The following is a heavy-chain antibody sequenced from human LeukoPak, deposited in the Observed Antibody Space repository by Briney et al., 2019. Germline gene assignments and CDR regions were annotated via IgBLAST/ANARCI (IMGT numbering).Heavy chain of an antibody. CDR1: GYSFTNYW. V-gene: IGHV5-51*01. CDR3: ARRSTAPAGMARWGFDP. Sequence: GESLKISCKGSGYSFTNYWIGWVRQMPGKGLEWMGIIYPGDSDTRYSPSFQGQVTISADKSISTAYLQWSGLKASDSAMYYCARRSTAPAGMARWGFDPWGQGTLVTVSS. J-gene: IGHJ5*02. CDR2: IYPGDSDT. D-gene: IGHD6-13*01.